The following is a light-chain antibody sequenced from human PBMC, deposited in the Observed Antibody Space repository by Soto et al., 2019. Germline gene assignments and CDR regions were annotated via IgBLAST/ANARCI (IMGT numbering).Light chain of an antibody. J-gene: IGKJ1*01. CDR1: QSFTSNY. CDR3: QHYGSSRT. CDR2: GAS. V-gene: IGKV3-20*01. Sequence: EIVLTQSPGTLSLSPGERATLSCRASQSFTSNYLAWYQQKPGQAPRLLIYGASSRATGIPDRFSGSGSGTDFTLTISRLEPEDFAVYYCQHYGSSRTFGQGTKVEIK.